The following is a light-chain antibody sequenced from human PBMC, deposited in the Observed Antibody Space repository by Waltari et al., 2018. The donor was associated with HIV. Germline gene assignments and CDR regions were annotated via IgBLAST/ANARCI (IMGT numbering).Light chain of an antibody. Sequence: DIQMTQSPSSLSASVGGRVTITCRASQDIRNFLAWFQQKPGKAPQSLIYAASSLQSGVPSNFSGSGSETDFTLTISSLQPEDFATYYCQQYNSYPVTFGPGTKVDIK. J-gene: IGKJ3*01. CDR1: QDIRNF. V-gene: IGKV1-16*02. CDR3: QQYNSYPVT. CDR2: AAS.